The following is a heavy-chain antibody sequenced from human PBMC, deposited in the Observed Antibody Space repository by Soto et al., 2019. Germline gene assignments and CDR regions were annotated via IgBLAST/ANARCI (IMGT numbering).Heavy chain of an antibody. D-gene: IGHD3-3*01. CDR2: IYYSGST. J-gene: IGHJ5*02. CDR1: GDSISSYY. V-gene: IGHV4-59*01. CDR3: ARDWRGAEGFDP. Sequence: PSETLSLTCTVSGDSISSYYWSWIRQPPGKGLEWIGYIYYSGSTNYNPSLKSRVTMTIDTSTTTSYMELRSLTTDDTAVYFCARDWRGAEGFDPWGQGTLVTVSS.